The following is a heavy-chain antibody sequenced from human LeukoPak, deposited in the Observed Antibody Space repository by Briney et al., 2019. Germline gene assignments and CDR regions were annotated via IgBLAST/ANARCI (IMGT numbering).Heavy chain of an antibody. CDR2: IYPGDSDT. J-gene: IGHJ4*02. CDR1: GYSFTSYW. V-gene: IGHV5-51*01. D-gene: IGHD6-13*01. CDR3: ARRGSYSSSWYGYYFDY. Sequence: GESLKISCKGSGYSFTSYWIGWVRQMPGKGLEWMGIIYPGDSDTRYSPSFQGQVTISADKSIGTAYLQWSSLKASDTAMYYCARRGSYSSSWYGYYFDYWGQGTLVTVSS.